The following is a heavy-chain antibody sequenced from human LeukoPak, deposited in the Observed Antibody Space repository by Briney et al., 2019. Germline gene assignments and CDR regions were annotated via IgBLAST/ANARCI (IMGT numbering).Heavy chain of an antibody. CDR1: GFIFSEYA. D-gene: IGHD3-10*01. Sequence: GGSLKLSCVASGFIFSEYAMNWVRQAPGKGLEWVAVIGYDGSNKYYADSVKGRFTISRDNSKNTLYLQMNSLRAEDTAVYYCARNSPEYGSNYYYYYGMDVWGQGTTVTVSS. J-gene: IGHJ6*02. V-gene: IGHV3-33*08. CDR2: IGYDGSNK. CDR3: ARNSPEYGSNYYYYYGMDV.